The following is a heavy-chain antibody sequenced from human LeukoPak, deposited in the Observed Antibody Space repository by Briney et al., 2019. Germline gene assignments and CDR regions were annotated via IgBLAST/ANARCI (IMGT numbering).Heavy chain of an antibody. J-gene: IGHJ4*02. D-gene: IGHD3-10*01. CDR2: ISSSSSYI. V-gene: IGHV3-21*04. CDR3: AKARNYYGSGSYSVYFDY. CDR1: GFTFSSYS. Sequence: GGSLRLSCAASGFTFSSYSMNWVRQAPGKGLEWVSSISSSSSYIYYADSVKGRFTISRDNAKNSLYLQMNSLRAEDTALYYCAKARNYYGSGSYSVYFDYWGQGTLVTVSS.